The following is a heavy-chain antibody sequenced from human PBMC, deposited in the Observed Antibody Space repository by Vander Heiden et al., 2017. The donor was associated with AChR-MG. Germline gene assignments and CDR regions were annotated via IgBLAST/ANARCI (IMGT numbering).Heavy chain of an antibody. V-gene: IGHV3-33*01. CDR1: GFTFSGYG. J-gene: IGHJ6*03. CDR3: ARDSSWYDPYYYYYYMDV. Sequence: QVQLVESGGGVVQPGRSLRLSCAASGFTFSGYGVHWVRQAPGKGLEWVAVIWYDGSNKYYADSVKGRFTISRDDSKNTLYLQMNSLRAEDTAVYYCARDSSWYDPYYYYYYMDVWGKGTTVTVSS. CDR2: IWYDGSNK. D-gene: IGHD6-13*01.